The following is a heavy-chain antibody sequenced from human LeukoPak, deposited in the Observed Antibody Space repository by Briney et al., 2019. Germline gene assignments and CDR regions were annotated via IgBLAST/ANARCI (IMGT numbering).Heavy chain of an antibody. J-gene: IGHJ3*02. Sequence: GGSLRLSCAASGFTFSSYSMNWVRQAPGKGLEWVSYISSSSSTIYYADSVKGRFTISRDNAKNSLYLQMNSLRAEDTAVYYCARASEVLIVPAARGAFDTWGQGTMVTVSS. CDR1: GFTFSSYS. V-gene: IGHV3-48*01. CDR2: ISSSSSTI. CDR3: ARASEVLIVPAARGAFDT. D-gene: IGHD2-2*01.